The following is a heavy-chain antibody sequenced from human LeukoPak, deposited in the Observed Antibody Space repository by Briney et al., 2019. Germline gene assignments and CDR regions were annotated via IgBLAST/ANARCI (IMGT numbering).Heavy chain of an antibody. Sequence: ASVKVSCKASGYTFTSYGISWVRQAPGQGLEWMGGIIPIFGTANYAQKFQGRVTITADESTSTAYMELSSLRSEDTAVYYCAIIIAALDYWGQGTLVTVSS. CDR2: IIPIFGTA. D-gene: IGHD6-13*01. CDR3: AIIIAALDY. J-gene: IGHJ4*02. V-gene: IGHV1-69*13. CDR1: GYTFTSYG.